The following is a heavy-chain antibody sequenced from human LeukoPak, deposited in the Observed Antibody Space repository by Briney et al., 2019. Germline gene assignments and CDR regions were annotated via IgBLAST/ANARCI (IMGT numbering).Heavy chain of an antibody. Sequence: GGSLRLSCAASGFTFSSYAMSWVRQAPGKGLEWVSYVTSSSSTIYYADSVKGRFTISRDNVKNSLYLQMSSLRAEDTAVYYCAKDERNWNYNLASQTYDWGQGTLVTVSS. V-gene: IGHV3-48*01. CDR1: GFTFSSYA. D-gene: IGHD1-7*01. J-gene: IGHJ4*02. CDR3: AKDERNWNYNLASQTYD. CDR2: VTSSSSTI.